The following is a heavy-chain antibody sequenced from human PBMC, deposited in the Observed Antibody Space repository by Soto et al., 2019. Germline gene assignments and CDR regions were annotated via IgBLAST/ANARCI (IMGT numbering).Heavy chain of an antibody. CDR3: AKTVQISGSYYDGMDV. D-gene: IGHD3-10*01. CDR1: GFTFSSFA. J-gene: IGHJ6*02. CDR2: IRASGSGT. Sequence: EVQLLESGGGLVQPGGSLRLSCAASGFTFSSFAVHWVRQAPGKGLEWVSVIRASGSGTYYADSVKGRFTISRDNSKNTLYLQMNSLRAEDTAVYYCAKTVQISGSYYDGMDVWGQGTTVTFSS. V-gene: IGHV3-23*01.